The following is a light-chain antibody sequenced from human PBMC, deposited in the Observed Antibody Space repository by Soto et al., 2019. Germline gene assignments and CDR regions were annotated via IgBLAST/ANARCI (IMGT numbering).Light chain of an antibody. V-gene: IGLV2-8*01. J-gene: IGLJ1*01. CDR1: SSDVGGYNY. CDR2: EVS. Sequence: QSALAQPPSASGSPGQSVTISCTGTSSDVGGYNYVSWYQQHPGKAPKLMIYEVSKRPSGVPDRFSGSKSGNTASLTVSGLKAEDEADYYCSSYACSNNFVFGTGTKVTVL. CDR3: SSYACSNNFV.